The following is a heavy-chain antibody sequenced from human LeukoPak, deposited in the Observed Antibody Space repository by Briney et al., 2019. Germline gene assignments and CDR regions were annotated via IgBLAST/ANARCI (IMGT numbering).Heavy chain of an antibody. V-gene: IGHV3-23*01. Sequence: PGGSLRLSCAASGFIFSSYAMSWVRQAPGKGLEWVSAISGSGGSTYYADSVKGRFTISRDNSKNTLYLQMNSLRAEDTAVYYCAKGQQQWLVGGHTYWGQGTLVTVSS. J-gene: IGHJ4*02. CDR2: ISGSGGST. D-gene: IGHD6-19*01. CDR1: GFIFSSYA. CDR3: AKGQQQWLVGGHTY.